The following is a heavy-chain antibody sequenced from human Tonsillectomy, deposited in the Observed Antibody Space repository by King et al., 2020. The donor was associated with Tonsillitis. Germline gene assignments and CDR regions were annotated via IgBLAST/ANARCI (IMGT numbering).Heavy chain of an antibody. D-gene: IGHD2-15*01. CDR1: GFTFSSYG. Sequence: VQLVESGGGLVQPGGSLRLSCAASGFTFSSYGMSWVRQTPGKGLEWVSTISGSGDNTYYADSVKGRFTISRDISKNTLYLQMNSLRAEDTAVYYCAKSGLYCSGGSCFQDDAFDIWGQGTMVTVSS. J-gene: IGHJ3*02. V-gene: IGHV3-23*04. CDR3: AKSGLYCSGGSCFQDDAFDI. CDR2: ISGSGDNT.